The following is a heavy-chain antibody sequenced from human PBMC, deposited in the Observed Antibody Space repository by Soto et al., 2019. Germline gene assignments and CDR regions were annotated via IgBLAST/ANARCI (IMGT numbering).Heavy chain of an antibody. V-gene: IGHV5-51*01. CDR1: GCSFTSYW. CDR3: ARQIGQPYYFFYGMDV. Sequence: GESLKISCKGSGCSFTSYWIGWVRQMPGKGLEWMGIIYPGDSDTRYSPSFQGQVTISADKSISTAYLQWSSLKASDTAMYYCARQIGQPYYFFYGMDVWGQGTTDTVSS. D-gene: IGHD3-22*01. CDR2: IYPGDSDT. J-gene: IGHJ6*02.